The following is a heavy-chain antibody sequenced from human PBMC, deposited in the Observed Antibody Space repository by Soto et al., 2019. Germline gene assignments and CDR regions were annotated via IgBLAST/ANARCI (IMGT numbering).Heavy chain of an antibody. CDR1: GGSISSGGYY. V-gene: IGHV4-31*03. J-gene: IGHJ3*02. CDR3: ARGATTVVWDHTTIYDAFDI. CDR2: IYYSGST. D-gene: IGHD1-26*01. Sequence: PSETLSLTCTVSGGSISSGGYYWSWIRQHPGKGLEWIGYIYYSGSTYYNPSLKSRVTISVDTSKNQFSLKLSSVTAADTAVYYCARGATTVVWDHTTIYDAFDIWGQGTMVTVSS.